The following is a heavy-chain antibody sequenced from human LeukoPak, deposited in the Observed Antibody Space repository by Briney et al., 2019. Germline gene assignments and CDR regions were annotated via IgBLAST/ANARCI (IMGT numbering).Heavy chain of an antibody. CDR1: GGPISSYY. D-gene: IGHD4-17*01. CDR3: ARHRYGDYYYYYGMDV. Sequence: SETLSLTCTVSGGPISSYYWSWIRQPPGKGLEWIGYIYYSGSTNYNPSLKSRVTISVDTSKNQFSLKLSSVTAADTAVYYCARHRYGDYYYYYGMDVWGQGTTVTVSS. J-gene: IGHJ6*02. V-gene: IGHV4-59*08. CDR2: IYYSGST.